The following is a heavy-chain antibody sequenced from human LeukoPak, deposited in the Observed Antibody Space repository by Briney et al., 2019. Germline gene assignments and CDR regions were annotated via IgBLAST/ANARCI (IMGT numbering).Heavy chain of an antibody. CDR1: GYTFTSYA. CDR3: ARGFGSWSYFDY. V-gene: IGHV1-3*01. Sequence: ASVKVSCKASGYTFTSYAMHWVRQAPGQRLEWMGWINAGNGNTKYSQKFQGRVTITRDTSASTAYMELSSLRSEDTAVYYCARGFGSWSYFDYWGQGTLVTVSS. CDR2: INAGNGNT. J-gene: IGHJ4*02. D-gene: IGHD2-15*01.